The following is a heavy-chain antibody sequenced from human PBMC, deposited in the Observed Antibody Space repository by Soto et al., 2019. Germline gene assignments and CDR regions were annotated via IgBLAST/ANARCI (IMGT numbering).Heavy chain of an antibody. D-gene: IGHD4-4*01. CDR1: GFTFRSYA. J-gene: IGHJ4*02. V-gene: IGHV3-23*01. CDR3: ATMTTVTTLINYFDY. Sequence: EVQLLESGGGLIQPGGSLRLSCAASGFTFRSYAMSWVRQAPAKGLEWVSVVSGSGTNTFYADSVKGLFTMSRDNSKNTLYRQINSLRAEDKAVYYCATMTTVTTLINYFDYWCQGALVTVSS. CDR2: VSGSGTNT.